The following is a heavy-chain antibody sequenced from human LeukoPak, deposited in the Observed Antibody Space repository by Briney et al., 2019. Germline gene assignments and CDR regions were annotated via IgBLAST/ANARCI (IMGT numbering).Heavy chain of an antibody. CDR2: INPNSGGT. Sequence: ASVKVSCKASGYTFTGYYMHWVRQAPGQGLEWMGWINPNSGGTNYAQKFQGRVTMTRDTSISTAYMELSSLRSEDTAVYYCARVISHFDPWGQGTLVTVSS. CDR1: GYTFTGYY. CDR3: ARVISHFDP. J-gene: IGHJ5*02. V-gene: IGHV1-2*02.